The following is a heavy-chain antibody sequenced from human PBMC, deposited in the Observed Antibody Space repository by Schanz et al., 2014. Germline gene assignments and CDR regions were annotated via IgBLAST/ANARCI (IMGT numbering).Heavy chain of an antibody. CDR2: ISGTGTKT. CDR3: AKDIGGAVAAPVYDS. V-gene: IGHV3-23*04. Sequence: VQLVESGGGVVQPGRSLRLSCAASGFTFSSYAMNWVRQAPGKGLEWVSGISGTGTKTYYADSVKSRFTISRDNSKNTVFLQMSSLIADDTALYYCAKDIGGAVAAPVYDSWGQGTLVTVSS. J-gene: IGHJ4*02. D-gene: IGHD2-15*01. CDR1: GFTFSSYA.